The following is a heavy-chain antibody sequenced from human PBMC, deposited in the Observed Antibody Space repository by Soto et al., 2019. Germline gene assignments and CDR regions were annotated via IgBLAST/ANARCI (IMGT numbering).Heavy chain of an antibody. V-gene: IGHV3-30-3*01. CDR3: ARDGGYSYGHRGAFDI. Sequence: QVQVVESGGGVVQPGRSLRLSCAASGFTFRTFAMHWVRQAPGKGLEWVAVLSYDGTDEFYTDSVKGRFTITRDNPKNTLYLSMNSLRTEDTALYYCARDGGYSYGHRGAFDIWGQGTMVTVSS. J-gene: IGHJ3*02. CDR2: LSYDGTDE. CDR1: GFTFRTFA. D-gene: IGHD5-18*01.